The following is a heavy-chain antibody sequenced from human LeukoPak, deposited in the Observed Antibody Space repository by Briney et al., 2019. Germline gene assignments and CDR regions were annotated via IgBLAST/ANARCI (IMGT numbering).Heavy chain of an antibody. CDR2: INYSGRT. CDR3: ARLDWGGYHVDY. D-gene: IGHD3-3*01. CDR1: GDSISTYY. J-gene: IGHJ4*02. V-gene: IGHV4-59*08. Sequence: RTSETLSLKCTISGDSISTYYWSWIRQPPGKGLEWTGYINYSGRTNYNPSLKSRVTISLDTPKNQFSLKLSSVTAADTAVYYCARLDWGGYHVDYWGQGTLVTVSS.